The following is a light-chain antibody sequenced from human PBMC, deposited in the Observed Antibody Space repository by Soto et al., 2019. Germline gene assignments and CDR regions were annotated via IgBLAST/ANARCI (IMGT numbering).Light chain of an antibody. CDR2: DAS. V-gene: IGKV3-11*01. Sequence: EFILTQSPATLSLSPGERATLSCRVSESVSSHLAWYQQRPGQPPRLLIYDASNRATGIPARFSGSGSGTDLTLTISSLEPEDFAVYYCQQRHNWPITFGQGTRLEIK. J-gene: IGKJ5*01. CDR1: ESVSSH. CDR3: QQRHNWPIT.